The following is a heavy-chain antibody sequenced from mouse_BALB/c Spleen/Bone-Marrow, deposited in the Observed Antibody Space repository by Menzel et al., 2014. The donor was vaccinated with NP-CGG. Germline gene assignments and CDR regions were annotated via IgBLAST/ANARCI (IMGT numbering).Heavy chain of an antibody. J-gene: IGHJ4*01. V-gene: IGHV4-1*02. D-gene: IGHD3-3*01. CDR3: ARRDCYYGMDY. Sequence: DVKLQESGGGLVQPGGSLKLSCAASGFDFSRYWMSWVRQAPGKGLEWIGEINPDSRTINSTPSLKDKFIISRDNGKNTLYLQMRKVRSEDTALYYCARRDCYYGMDYWGQGTSVTVSS. CDR1: GFDFSRYW. CDR2: INPDSRTI.